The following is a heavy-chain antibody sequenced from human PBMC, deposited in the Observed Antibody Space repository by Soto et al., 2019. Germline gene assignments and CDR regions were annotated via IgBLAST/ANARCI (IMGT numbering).Heavy chain of an antibody. V-gene: IGHV1-3*01. CDR2: IHAGNGNT. J-gene: IGHJ4*02. CDR3: ARGVAFLDY. Sequence: ASVKVSCKASGYTFTSYGISWVRQAPGQGLEWMGWIHAGNGNTKYSQSFQGRVTISRDTSATTAYMELSSLRSEDTAVYYCARGVAFLDYWGQGTLVTVSS. D-gene: IGHD2-15*01. CDR1: GYTFTSYG.